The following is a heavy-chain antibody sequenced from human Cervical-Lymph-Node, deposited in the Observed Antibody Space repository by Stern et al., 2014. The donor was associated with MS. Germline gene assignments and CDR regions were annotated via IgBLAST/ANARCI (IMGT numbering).Heavy chain of an antibody. CDR3: AKDLVYDYVWAPYSFDF. Sequence: VQLVESGGGLVQPGGSLRLSCAASGFNFNDYAMSWVRQAPGKGLECVSAISGTGVSTYSADSVKGRSTISRDNSKDTLYLQMNSLRAEDSAVYYCAKDLVYDYVWAPYSFDFWGQGTLVTVSS. D-gene: IGHD3-16*01. CDR1: GFNFNDYA. V-gene: IGHV3-23*04. CDR2: ISGTGVST. J-gene: IGHJ4*02.